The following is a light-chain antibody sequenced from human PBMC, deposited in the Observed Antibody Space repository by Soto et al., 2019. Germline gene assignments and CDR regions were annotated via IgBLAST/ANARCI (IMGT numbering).Light chain of an antibody. CDR2: EAT. CDR3: CSYAGSGTFYV. Sequence: QSVLAQPASVSGSPGQSITISCTGTTSDVGSYDLVSWYQQHPGKAPKLMIYEATKRPPGVSNRFSGSKSGNTASLTISGLQAEHEADYFCCSYAGSGTFYVFGTGTKV. J-gene: IGLJ1*01. CDR1: TSDVGSYDL. V-gene: IGLV2-23*01.